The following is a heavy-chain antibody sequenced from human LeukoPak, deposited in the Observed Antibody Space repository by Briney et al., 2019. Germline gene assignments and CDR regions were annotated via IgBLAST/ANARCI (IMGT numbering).Heavy chain of an antibody. D-gene: IGHD1-14*01. CDR2: SSWDDNTE. CDR3: GKGPRRCTGCDGFDI. J-gene: IGHJ3*02. V-gene: IGHV3-43*01. Sequence: GGSLRLSCAASGFTFDDHTMHWVRQAPGKGLEWVSISSWDDNTEYYADSVKGRFTISRDNSKTSLYLQLNSLRTADTAVYYCGKGPRRCTGCDGFDILGQGTMVTVSS. CDR1: GFTFDDHT.